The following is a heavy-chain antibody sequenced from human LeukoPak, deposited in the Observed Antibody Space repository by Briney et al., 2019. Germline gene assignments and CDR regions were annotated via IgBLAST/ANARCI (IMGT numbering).Heavy chain of an antibody. D-gene: IGHD5-24*01. V-gene: IGHV1-24*01. Sequence: ASVKVSCKVSGYTLTELSMHWVRQAPGKGLEGMGGFDPEDGETIYAQKFQGRVTMTEDTSTDTAYMELSSLRSEDTAVYYCAIIDGYNRAFDYWGQGTLVTVSS. J-gene: IGHJ4*02. CDR3: AIIDGYNRAFDY. CDR1: GYTLTELS. CDR2: FDPEDGET.